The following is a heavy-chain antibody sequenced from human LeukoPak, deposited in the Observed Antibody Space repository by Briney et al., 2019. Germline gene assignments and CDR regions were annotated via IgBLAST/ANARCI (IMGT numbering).Heavy chain of an antibody. V-gene: IGHV4-34*01. CDR3: ARGHRHYCSSTSCHRAGFDP. D-gene: IGHD2-2*01. CDR1: GGSFSGYY. CDR2: INHSGST. J-gene: IGHJ5*02. Sequence: SETLSLTCAVYGGSFSGYYWSWIRQPPGKGLEWIGEINHSGSTNYNPSLKSRVTISVDTSKNQFSLKLSSVTAADTAVYYCARGHRHYCSSTSCHRAGFDPWGQGTLVTVSS.